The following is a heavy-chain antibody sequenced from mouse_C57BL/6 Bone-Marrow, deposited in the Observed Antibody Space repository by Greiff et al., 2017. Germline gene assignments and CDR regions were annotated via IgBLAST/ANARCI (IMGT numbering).Heavy chain of an antibody. J-gene: IGHJ3*01. CDR2: IDPSDSYT. CDR3: ARSELALYYYGSSSSWFAY. D-gene: IGHD1-1*01. CDR1: GYNFTSYW. V-gene: IGHV1-59*01. Sequence: QVQLQQPGAELVRPGTSVKLSCKASGYNFTSYWMHWVKQRPGQGLAWIGVIDPSDSYTNYNQKFQGKAPLTVDTSSSTAYMQLSSLTTEDSAVYYFARSELALYYYGSSSSWFAYWGQGTLVTVSA.